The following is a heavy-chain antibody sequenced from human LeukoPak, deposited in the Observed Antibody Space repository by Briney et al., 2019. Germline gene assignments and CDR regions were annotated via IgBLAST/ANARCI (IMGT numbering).Heavy chain of an antibody. CDR1: GFTFSGYS. V-gene: IGHV3-21*01. CDR2: ISSSSSYI. D-gene: IGHD2-15*01. CDR3: ARDRCRGAGCCDY. J-gene: IGHJ4*02. Sequence: GGSLRLSCAASGFTFSGYSMNWVRQAPGKGLEWVSSISSSSSYIYYADSVKGRFTISRDNAKNSLYLQMNSLRAEDTAVYYCARDRCRGAGCCDYWGQGTLVTVSS.